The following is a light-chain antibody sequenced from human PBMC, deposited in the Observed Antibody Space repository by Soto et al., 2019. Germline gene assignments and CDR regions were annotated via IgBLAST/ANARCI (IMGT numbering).Light chain of an antibody. CDR2: EVS. J-gene: IGLJ1*01. CDR1: SSDVGSYNL. V-gene: IGLV2-23*02. Sequence: QSALTQPASVSGSPGQSITISCTGTSSDVGSYNLVSWYQQHPGKAPKLIIYEVSKRPSGVSNRFSGSKSGNTASLTISGLQAEDEADYYCCSYAGSSTHYVFGTGTKLTVL. CDR3: CSYAGSSTHYV.